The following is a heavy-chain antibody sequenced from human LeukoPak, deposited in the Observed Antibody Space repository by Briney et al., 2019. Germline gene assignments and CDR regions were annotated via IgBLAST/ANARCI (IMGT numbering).Heavy chain of an antibody. V-gene: IGHV3-7*01. CDR3: ARFSSGYYQPLDC. D-gene: IGHD3-22*01. CDR2: IKHDGSEK. Sequence: PGGSLRLSCAASGFTFSTYWMTWVRQTPGKGLEWVANIKHDGSEKYYVDSVKGRFTISRDNAKNSLYLQVNSLRAEDTAVYYCARFSSGYYQPLDCWGQGTLVTVSS. CDR1: GFTFSTYW. J-gene: IGHJ4*02.